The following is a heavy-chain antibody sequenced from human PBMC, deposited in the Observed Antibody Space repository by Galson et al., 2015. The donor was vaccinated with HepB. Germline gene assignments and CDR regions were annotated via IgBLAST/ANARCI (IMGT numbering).Heavy chain of an antibody. D-gene: IGHD6-13*01. J-gene: IGHJ6*02. CDR2: IIPIFGTA. V-gene: IGHV1-69*13. CDR3: ARGGIAAAYYYGMDV. CDR1: GGTFSSYA. Sequence: SVKVSCKASGGTFSSYAISWVRQAPGQGLEWMGGIIPIFGTANYAQKFQGRVTITADESTSTAYMGLSSLRSEDTAVYYCARGGIAAAYYYGMDVWGQGTTVTVSS.